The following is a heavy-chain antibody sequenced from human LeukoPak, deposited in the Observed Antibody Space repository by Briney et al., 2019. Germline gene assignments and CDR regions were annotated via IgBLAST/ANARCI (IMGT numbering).Heavy chain of an antibody. CDR3: ARLPLGAAAGLEN. V-gene: IGHV4-39*01. D-gene: IGHD6-13*01. Sequence: SETLSLTCTVSGGSISSRSYYWGWIRQPPGKGLEWIGSIYYSGSTYYNPSLKSRVTISVDTSKNQFSLKLSSVTAADTAVYYCARLPLGAAAGLENWGQGTLVTVSS. CDR2: IYYSGST. J-gene: IGHJ4*02. CDR1: GGSISSRSYY.